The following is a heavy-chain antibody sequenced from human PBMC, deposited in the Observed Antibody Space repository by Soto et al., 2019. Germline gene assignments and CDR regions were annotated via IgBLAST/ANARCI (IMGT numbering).Heavy chain of an antibody. D-gene: IGHD3-10*01. V-gene: IGHV3-11*01. CDR2: ISSSGNII. Sequence: QVQLVESGGGLVKPGGSLRLSCEVSGLTFSDCYINWIRQAPGKGLEWISYISSSGNIINYAGSVKGRFTISRDNTKNSLYPQKNSLRVEDTAMYYCARVRFGEWGYAMDVWGQGTTVTVSS. CDR3: ARVRFGEWGYAMDV. CDR1: GLTFSDCY. J-gene: IGHJ6*02.